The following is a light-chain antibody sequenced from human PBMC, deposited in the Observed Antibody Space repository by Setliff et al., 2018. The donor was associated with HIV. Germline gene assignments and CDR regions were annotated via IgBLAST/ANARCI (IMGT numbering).Light chain of an antibody. CDR3: AAWDDSLNGREWV. CDR1: SSDVGGYNY. V-gene: IGLV2-14*01. CDR2: DVS. Sequence: QSALTQPASVSGSPGQSITISCTGTSSDVGGYNYVSWYQQHPGKAPKLMIYDVSNRPSGVSNRFSGSKSGTSASLAIGGLQSEDEADYYCAAWDDSLNGREWVFGGGTKVTVL. J-gene: IGLJ3*02.